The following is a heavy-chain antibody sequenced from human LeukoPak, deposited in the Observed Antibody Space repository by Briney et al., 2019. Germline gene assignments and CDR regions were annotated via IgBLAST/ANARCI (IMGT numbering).Heavy chain of an antibody. V-gene: IGHV3-7*01. CDR1: GFTVSSNY. D-gene: IGHD3-9*01. CDR3: AREVYDSSTGTFDY. CDR2: INQDGSEK. Sequence: GGSLRLSCAASGFTVSSNYMSWVRQAPGKGLEWVANINQDGSEKYYVDSVKGRFTISRDNAKNSLYLQVKSLRAEDTAVYYCAREVYDSSTGTFDYWGQGTLVTVSS. J-gene: IGHJ4*02.